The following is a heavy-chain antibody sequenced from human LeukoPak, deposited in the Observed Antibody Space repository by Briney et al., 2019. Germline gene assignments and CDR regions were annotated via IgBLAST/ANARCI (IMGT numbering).Heavy chain of an antibody. Sequence: PSETLSLTCTVSGGSISSYYWSWIRQPPGKGLEWIGYIYFSGITNYNPSLKSRVTISVDTSKNQFSLKLSSVTAADTAVYYCARGPLRCSGGSCYPRLDDWGQGTLVTVSS. CDR1: GGSISSYY. V-gene: IGHV4-59*01. D-gene: IGHD2-15*01. CDR3: ARGPLRCSGGSCYPRLDD. CDR2: IYFSGIT. J-gene: IGHJ4*02.